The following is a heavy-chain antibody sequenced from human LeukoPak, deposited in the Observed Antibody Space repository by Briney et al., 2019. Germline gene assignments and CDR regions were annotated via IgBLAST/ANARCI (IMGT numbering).Heavy chain of an antibody. CDR1: GFTFSSYS. Sequence: PGGSLRLSCAASGFTFSSYSMNWVRQAPGKGLEWVSSISSSSSYIYYADSVKGRFTISRDNAKNSLYLQMNSLRAEDTAVYYCARVPYYYGSGSNREADYWGQGTLVPVSS. D-gene: IGHD3-10*01. CDR2: ISSSSSYI. CDR3: ARVPYYYGSGSNREADY. V-gene: IGHV3-21*01. J-gene: IGHJ4*02.